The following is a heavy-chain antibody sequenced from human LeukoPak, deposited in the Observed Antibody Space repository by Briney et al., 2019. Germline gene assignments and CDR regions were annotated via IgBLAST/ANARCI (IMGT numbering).Heavy chain of an antibody. CDR3: ARVSHQWLVGFDY. D-gene: IGHD6-19*01. CDR1: GYTFTGYY. Sequence: ASVKVSCKASGYTFTGYYMHWVRQAPGQGLEWMGWINPNSGDTNYAQKFQGWVTMTRDTSISTAYMELSRLRSDDTAVYYCARVSHQWLVGFDYWGQGTLVTVSS. V-gene: IGHV1-2*04. J-gene: IGHJ4*02. CDR2: INPNSGDT.